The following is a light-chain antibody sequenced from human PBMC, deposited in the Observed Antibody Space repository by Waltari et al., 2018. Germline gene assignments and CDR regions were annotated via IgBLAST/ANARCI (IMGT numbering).Light chain of an antibody. CDR1: SSNMGAGRD. CDR3: QSYDNILGGAV. Sequence: QSVLTQPPSVSGAPGQRVTISCTGSSSNMGAGRDVHWYQQLPGTAPKLLLFGNWYRPSEVPDRFSGSKSGTSASLAIAALQAEDEAEYYCQSYDNILGGAVFGGGTKLTVL. V-gene: IGLV1-40*01. CDR2: GNW. J-gene: IGLJ2*01.